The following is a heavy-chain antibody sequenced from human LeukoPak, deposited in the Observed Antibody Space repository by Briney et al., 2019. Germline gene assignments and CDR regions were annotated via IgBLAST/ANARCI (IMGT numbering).Heavy chain of an antibody. CDR1: GYTFTGYY. CDR2: INPNSGGT. D-gene: IGHD1-26*01. CDR3: AADREVGDTTIWFDP. Sequence: ASVKVSCKASGYTFTGYYMHWVRQAPGQGLEWMGWINPNSGGTNYAQKFQERVTITRDMSTSTAYMELSSLRSEDTAVYYCAADREVGDTTIWFDPWGQGTLVTVSS. J-gene: IGHJ5*02. V-gene: IGHV1-2*02.